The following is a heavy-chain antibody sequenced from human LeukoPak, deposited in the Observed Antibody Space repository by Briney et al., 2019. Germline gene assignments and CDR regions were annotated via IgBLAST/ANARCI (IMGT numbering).Heavy chain of an antibody. CDR1: GGSISSGDYY. J-gene: IGHJ3*02. D-gene: IGHD6-6*01. Sequence: PSETLSLTCTVSGGSISSGDYYWSWIRQPPGKGLEWIGYIYYSGSTYYNPSPKSRVTISVDTSKNQFSLKLSSVTAADTAVYYCARDTGRIAARPNIWGQGTMVTVSS. CDR2: IYYSGST. CDR3: ARDTGRIAARPNI. V-gene: IGHV4-30-4*08.